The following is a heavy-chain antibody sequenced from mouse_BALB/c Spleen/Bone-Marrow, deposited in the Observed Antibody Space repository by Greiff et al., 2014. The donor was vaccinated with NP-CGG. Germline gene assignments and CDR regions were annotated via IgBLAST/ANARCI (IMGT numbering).Heavy chain of an antibody. CDR2: IDPSTGYT. CDR1: GYTFTNYW. V-gene: IGHV1-7*01. CDR3: ARGGIYDGYSY. J-gene: IGHJ3*01. Sequence: VKLMESGAELAKPRASVKMSCKASGYTFTNYWMHWVKQRPGQGLEWIGYIDPSTGYTEYNQKFKDKATLTADKSSSTAYMQLSSLTSEDSAVYYCARGGIYDGYSYWGQGTLVTASA. D-gene: IGHD2-3*01.